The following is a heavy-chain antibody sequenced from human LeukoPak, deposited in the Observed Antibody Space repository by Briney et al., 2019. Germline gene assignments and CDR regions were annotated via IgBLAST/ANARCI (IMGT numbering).Heavy chain of an antibody. J-gene: IGHJ3*02. CDR2: ITSSGSIT. Sequence: GGSLRLSCAASGFTFRDFSMTWVRQAPGKGLEWVSTITSSGSITYYADSVKGRFTNSRDNSKNTLYLQMNSLRVEDTAVYYCAKVLGRYSSSWTAFDIWGQGTMVTVSS. CDR1: GFTFRDFS. V-gene: IGHV3-23*05. D-gene: IGHD6-13*01. CDR3: AKVLGRYSSSWTAFDI.